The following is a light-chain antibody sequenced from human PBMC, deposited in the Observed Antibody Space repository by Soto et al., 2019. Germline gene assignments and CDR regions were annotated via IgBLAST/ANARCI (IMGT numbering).Light chain of an antibody. V-gene: IGKV1-33*01. CDR3: QQYDNLLELT. Sequence: DIQMTHSPSSLSASVGDRVTITCQASQDISNYLNWYQQKPGKAPKLLIYDASNLETGVPSRFSGSGSGTDFTFTISSLQPEDIATYYCQQYDNLLELTFGGGTKVDIK. CDR1: QDISNY. J-gene: IGKJ4*01. CDR2: DAS.